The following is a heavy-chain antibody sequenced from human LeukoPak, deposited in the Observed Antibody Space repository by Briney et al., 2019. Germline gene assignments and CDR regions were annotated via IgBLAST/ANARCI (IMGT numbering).Heavy chain of an antibody. V-gene: IGHV4-61*02. D-gene: IGHD2-2*02. CDR2: IYTSGST. CDR3: ARARGYCSSTSCYTAHYYYYMDV. J-gene: IGHJ6*03. CDR1: GGSISSGSYY. Sequence: SETLSLTCTVSGGSISSGSYYWSWIRQPAGKGLEWIGRIYTSGSTNYNPSLKSRVTISVDTSKNQFSLKLSSVTAADTAVYCCARARGYCSSTSCYTAHYYYYMDVWGKGTTVTVSS.